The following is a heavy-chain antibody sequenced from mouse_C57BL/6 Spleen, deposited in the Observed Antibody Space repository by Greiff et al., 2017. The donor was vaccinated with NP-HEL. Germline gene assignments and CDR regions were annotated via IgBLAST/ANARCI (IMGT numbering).Heavy chain of an antibody. CDR2: IWSGGST. Sequence: VKLQESGPGLVQPSQSLSITCTVSGFSLTSYGVHWVRQSPGKGLEWLGVIWSGGSTDYNAAFISRLSISKDNSKSQVFFKMNSLQADDTAIYYCARRGYGSSYEGFDYWGQGTTLTVSS. CDR1: GFSLTSYG. CDR3: ARRGYGSSYEGFDY. V-gene: IGHV2-2*01. D-gene: IGHD1-1*01. J-gene: IGHJ2*01.